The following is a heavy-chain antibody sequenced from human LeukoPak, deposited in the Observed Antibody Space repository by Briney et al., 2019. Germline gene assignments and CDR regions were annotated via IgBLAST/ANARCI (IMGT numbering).Heavy chain of an antibody. V-gene: IGHV3-21*01. CDR1: GFTFSSYS. Sequence: PGGSLRLSCAASGFTFSSYSMNWVRQAPGKGLEWVSSISGSSSCIYYTDSVRGRFTISRDNAKNSLYLHMNSLRVEDMAVYYCARRVVAALDGMDVWGQGTTVTVSS. D-gene: IGHD2-15*01. CDR3: ARRVVAALDGMDV. J-gene: IGHJ6*02. CDR2: ISGSSSCI.